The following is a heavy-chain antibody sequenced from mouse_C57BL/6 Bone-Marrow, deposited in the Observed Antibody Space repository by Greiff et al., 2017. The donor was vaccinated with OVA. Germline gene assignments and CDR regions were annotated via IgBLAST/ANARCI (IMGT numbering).Heavy chain of an antibody. CDR1: GFSLSTSGMG. CDR3: ARTFYYYGSSFYWYFDV. V-gene: IGHV8-12*01. J-gene: IGHJ1*03. CDR2: IYWDDDK. D-gene: IGHD1-1*01. Sequence: QVTLKVSGPGILQSSQTLSLTCSFSGFSLSTSGMGVSWIRQPSGKGLEWLAHIYWDDDKRYNPSLKSRLTISKDTSRNQVFLKITSVDTADTATYYCARTFYYYGSSFYWYFDVWGTGTTVTVSS.